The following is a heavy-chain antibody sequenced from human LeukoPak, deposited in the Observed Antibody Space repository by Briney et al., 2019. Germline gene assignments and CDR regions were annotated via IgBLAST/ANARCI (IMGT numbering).Heavy chain of an antibody. V-gene: IGHV3-30*04. J-gene: IGHJ4*02. Sequence: QSGGSLRLSCAASGFTFSNYAMHWVRQAPGRGLEWVAVISYDGSNKYYADSVKGRFTISRDNSKSTLYLQMNSLRAEDTAVYYCARDLRMIVVVMTPDYWGQGTLVTVSS. D-gene: IGHD3-22*01. CDR3: ARDLRMIVVVMTPDY. CDR1: GFTFSNYA. CDR2: ISYDGSNK.